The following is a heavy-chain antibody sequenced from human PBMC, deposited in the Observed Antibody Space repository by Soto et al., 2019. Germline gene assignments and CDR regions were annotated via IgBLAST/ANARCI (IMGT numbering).Heavy chain of an antibody. V-gene: IGHV3-21*01. J-gene: IGHJ4*02. D-gene: IGHD2-2*01. CDR3: ARVPPTSGQLYYFDY. CDR1: GFTFSSYS. CDR2: ISSSSYI. Sequence: GGSLRLSCAASGFTFSSYSINWVRQAPGKGLEWVSSISSSSYIYYADSVKGRFTISRDNAKNSLYLQMNSLRAEDTAVYYCARVPPTSGQLYYFDYWGQGTLVTVSS.